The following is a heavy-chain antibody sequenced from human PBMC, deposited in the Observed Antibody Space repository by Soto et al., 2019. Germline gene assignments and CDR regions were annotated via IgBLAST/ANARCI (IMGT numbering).Heavy chain of an antibody. J-gene: IGHJ4*02. CDR1: GDSSSGSFHY. CDR2: VYYSGST. Sequence: ETLSLTCTVSGDSSSGSFHYWGWIRQPPGKGLEWIGSVYYSGSTYYNPSLKSRVTISVHTSKNQFSLKLSSVTAADTAVYYCARHVKGGYYYLDYWGQGSLVTVSS. V-gene: IGHV4-39*01. D-gene: IGHD3-22*01. CDR3: ARHVKGGYYYLDY.